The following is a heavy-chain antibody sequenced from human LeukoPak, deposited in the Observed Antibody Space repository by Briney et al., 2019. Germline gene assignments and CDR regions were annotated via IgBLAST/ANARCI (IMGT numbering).Heavy chain of an antibody. CDR3: AKDPNRDYPLAFDI. V-gene: IGHV3-23*01. J-gene: IGHJ3*02. D-gene: IGHD3-10*01. CDR1: GFTFSSYS. Sequence: GGSLRLSCAASGFTFSSYSMNWVRQAPGKGLEWVSAISGSGGSTYYAGSVKGRFTISRDNSKNTLYLQMNSLRAEDTAVYYCAKDPNRDYPLAFDIWGQGTMVTVSS. CDR2: ISGSGGST.